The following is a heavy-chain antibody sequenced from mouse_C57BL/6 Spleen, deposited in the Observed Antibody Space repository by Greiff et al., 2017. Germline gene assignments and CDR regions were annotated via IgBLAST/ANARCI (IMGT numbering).Heavy chain of an antibody. Sequence: VKLMESGAELVKPGASVKVSCKASGYTFTSYWMHWVKQRPGQGLEWIGRIHPSDSDTNYNQKFKGKATLTVDKSSSTAYMQLSSLTSEDSAVYYCAAGNYEGYYAMDYWGQGTSVTVSS. V-gene: IGHV1-74*01. CDR3: AAGNYEGYYAMDY. CDR1: GYTFTSYW. D-gene: IGHD2-1*01. J-gene: IGHJ4*01. CDR2: IHPSDSDT.